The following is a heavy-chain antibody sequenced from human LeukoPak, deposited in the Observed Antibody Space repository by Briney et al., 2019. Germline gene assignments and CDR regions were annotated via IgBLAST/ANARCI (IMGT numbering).Heavy chain of an antibody. CDR3: GMDV. V-gene: IGHV1-8*02. CDR2: MNPNSGNA. Sequence: GASVKVSCKASGYTFTNYDINWVRQASGQGLEWVGWMNPNSGNAGFAQEFKGRITMTGDTTTNTAYMEVFSLTSDDTAIYYDGMDVWGQGTTVTVS. CDR1: GYTFTNYD. J-gene: IGHJ6*02.